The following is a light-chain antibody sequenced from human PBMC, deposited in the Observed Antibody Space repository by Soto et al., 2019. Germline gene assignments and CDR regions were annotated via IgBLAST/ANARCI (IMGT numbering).Light chain of an antibody. CDR3: QQYSSSPPEFT. CDR2: RAS. Sequence: EIGLTQSPGTLSLSPAERATLTCGASQSISSSYLAWYQQRPGQAPRLLIFRASYRATGIPDRFSGSGSGTDITLTISRLEHEDFAVYYCQQYSSSPPEFTFGPGTRVDSK. CDR1: QSISSSY. V-gene: IGKV3-20*01. J-gene: IGKJ3*01.